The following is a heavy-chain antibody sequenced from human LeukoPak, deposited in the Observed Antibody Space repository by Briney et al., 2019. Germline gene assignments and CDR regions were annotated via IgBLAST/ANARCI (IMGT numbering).Heavy chain of an antibody. D-gene: IGHD3-22*01. Sequence: GGSLEISCKGSGSIFTTYWIGWVRPLPGKGLEGLGGIYPGDSDTRYSPSFKGQVTISADKSISTAHLQWSTLKASDTAIYYCARYPKNYYDATGYFDLWGQGTLVTVSS. V-gene: IGHV5-51*01. CDR2: IYPGDSDT. CDR1: GSIFTTYW. J-gene: IGHJ4*02. CDR3: ARYPKNYYDATGYFDL.